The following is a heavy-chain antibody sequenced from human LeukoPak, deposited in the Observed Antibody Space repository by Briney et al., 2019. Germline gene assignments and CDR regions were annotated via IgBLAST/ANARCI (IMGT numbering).Heavy chain of an antibody. CDR1: GLSFSSYW. J-gene: IGHJ4*02. CDR2: IKSDEKTT. Sequence: GGSLRLSCAASGLSFSSYWMHWVRQVPGKGLVWVSFIKSDEKTTACADSVKGRFSISRDNAKNTLDLQMNNLRAEDTALYFSATGIINGYEHWGLGTLVTVPS. V-gene: IGHV3-74*01. D-gene: IGHD5-12*01. CDR3: ATGIINGYEH.